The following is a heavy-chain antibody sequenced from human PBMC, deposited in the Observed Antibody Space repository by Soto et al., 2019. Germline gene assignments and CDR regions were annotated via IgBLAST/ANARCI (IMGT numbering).Heavy chain of an antibody. Sequence: EVQLLESGGGLVQPGGSLRLSCAASGFTFSTYGMSWVRQAPGKGLEWISGLSASGGSTYADSVKGRFTISRDNSKNTLYLNMNSLRFEDTAIYYCAKDSGYDSTDWGQGTLVTVSS. CDR2: LSASGGST. CDR3: AKDSGYDSTD. V-gene: IGHV3-23*01. J-gene: IGHJ4*02. D-gene: IGHD3-22*01. CDR1: GFTFSTYG.